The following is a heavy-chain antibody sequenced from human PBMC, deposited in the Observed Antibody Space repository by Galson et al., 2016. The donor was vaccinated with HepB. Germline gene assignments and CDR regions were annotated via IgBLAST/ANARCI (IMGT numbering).Heavy chain of an antibody. D-gene: IGHD3-3*01. V-gene: IGHV1-69*13. CDR3: ARGLPGGTIFEMITPYFDY. J-gene: IGHJ4*02. CDR1: GGTFSSYA. CDR2: IIPLFGTL. Sequence: SVKVSCKASGGTFSSYAISWVRQAPGQGLEWMGGIIPLFGTLNYAQKFQGRLTITADESTSTAYMELSSLRSEDTAVYYCARGLPGGTIFEMITPYFDYWGRGTLVTVSS.